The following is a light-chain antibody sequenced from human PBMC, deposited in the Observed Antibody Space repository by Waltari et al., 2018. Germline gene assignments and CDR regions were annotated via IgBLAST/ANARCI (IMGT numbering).Light chain of an antibody. CDR2: GAS. CDR1: QSVSSN. Sequence: EIVMTQSPATLSVSPGERATLSCRASQSVSSNLAWYQQKPGQAPRLLIYGASTSATGIPARFSGSGSGTEFTLTISSLQSEDFAVYYCQQYNNWPPGWTFGQGTKVEIK. V-gene: IGKV3-15*01. J-gene: IGKJ1*01. CDR3: QQYNNWPPGWT.